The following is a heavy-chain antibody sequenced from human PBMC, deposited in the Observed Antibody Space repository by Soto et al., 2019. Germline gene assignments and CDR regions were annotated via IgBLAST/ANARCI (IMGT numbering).Heavy chain of an antibody. Sequence: ASVKVSCKASGYTFTSYYMHWVRQAPGQGLEWMGIISPSGGSATYAQKFQGRVTMARDTSTSTVYMELSSLRSDDTAVYYCARDRTSGGPFDYWGQGTPVTVSS. CDR3: ARDRTSGGPFDY. CDR1: GYTFTSYY. J-gene: IGHJ4*02. CDR2: ISPSGGSA. V-gene: IGHV1-46*01. D-gene: IGHD2-15*01.